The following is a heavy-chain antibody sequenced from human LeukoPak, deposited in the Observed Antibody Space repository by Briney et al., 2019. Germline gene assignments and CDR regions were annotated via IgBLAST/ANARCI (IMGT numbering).Heavy chain of an antibody. V-gene: IGHV3-43*02. CDR2: ISGDGGST. D-gene: IGHD6-19*01. J-gene: IGHJ3*02. CDR1: GFTFDDYA. CDR3: AKEESSGWFLDAIDI. Sequence: GGSLRLSCAASGFTFDDYAMHWVRQAPGKGLEWVSLISGDGGSTYYADSVKGRFTISRDNSKNSLYLQMNSLRTEDTALYYCAKEESSGWFLDAIDIWGQGTMVTVSS.